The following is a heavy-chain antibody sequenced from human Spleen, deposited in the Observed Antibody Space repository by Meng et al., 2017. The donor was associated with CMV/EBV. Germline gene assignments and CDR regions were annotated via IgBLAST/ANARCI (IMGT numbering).Heavy chain of an antibody. J-gene: IGHJ4*02. Sequence: FTFSSYYMSWVRQAPGKGLEWVANIKQDGGEKYYVDSVQGRFTISRDNAKISLYLQMNSLRAEDTAVYYCARVDYSETYAGRYYFDYWGQGTLVTVSS. V-gene: IGHV3-7*01. CDR3: ARVDYSETYAGRYYFDY. CDR1: FTFSSYY. D-gene: IGHD1-26*01. CDR2: IKQDGGEK.